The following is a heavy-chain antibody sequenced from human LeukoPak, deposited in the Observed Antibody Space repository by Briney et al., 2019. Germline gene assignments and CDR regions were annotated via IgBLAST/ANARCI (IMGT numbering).Heavy chain of an antibody. Sequence: PGGSLRLSCAASGFTFIDYYMSWIRQAPGKGLEWVSYISDSSSYTNCADSEKGRFTISRDNAKNSLYLQMNSLRAEDTAVYYCARDYNGGSDYWGQGTLVTVS. CDR2: ISDSSSYT. V-gene: IGHV3-11*06. D-gene: IGHD6-19*01. J-gene: IGHJ4*02. CDR1: GFTFIDYY. CDR3: ARDYNGGSDY.